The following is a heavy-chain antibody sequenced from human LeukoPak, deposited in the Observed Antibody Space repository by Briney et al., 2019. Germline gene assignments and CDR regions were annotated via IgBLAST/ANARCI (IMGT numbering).Heavy chain of an antibody. CDR2: IYSGEVT. J-gene: IGHJ3*02. CDR3: ARISGGSFDI. V-gene: IGHV3-53*01. Sequence: GGSLRLSCAASGPTISSNYMTWVRQAQGTGLEWVSLIYSGEVTFYADSVKGRFTISRDTSHNTLYLQMNRLRTADTAVYYCARISGGSFDIWGQGTTVTV. D-gene: IGHD3-10*01. CDR1: GPTISSNY.